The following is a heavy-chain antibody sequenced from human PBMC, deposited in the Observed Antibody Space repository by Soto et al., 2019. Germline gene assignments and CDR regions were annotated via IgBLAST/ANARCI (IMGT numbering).Heavy chain of an antibody. Sequence: GGSLRLSCAASGFTFINYAMHWVRQAPGKGLEWVAVISYDGSNKYYADSVKGRFTISRDNSQNTMYLQMNSLSAEDTAVYHCARDQVKGTMTILWGQGTLVTVSS. CDR3: ARDQVKGTMTIL. J-gene: IGHJ4*02. CDR1: GFTFINYA. CDR2: ISYDGSNK. V-gene: IGHV3-30-3*01. D-gene: IGHD4-17*01.